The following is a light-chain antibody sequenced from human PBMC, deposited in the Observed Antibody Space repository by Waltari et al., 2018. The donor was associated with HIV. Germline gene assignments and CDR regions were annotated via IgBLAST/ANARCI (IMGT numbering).Light chain of an antibody. CDR1: SSAVGGYNY. J-gene: IGLJ3*02. Sequence: QSALTQPRSVSGSPGQSVTISCTGTSSAVGGYNYCSWYQQHPGKAPKLMIYDVSKRPSGVPDRFSGSKSGNTASLTISGLQAEDEADYYCCSYAGSPPWVFGGGTKLTVL. CDR3: CSYAGSPPWV. V-gene: IGLV2-11*01. CDR2: DVS.